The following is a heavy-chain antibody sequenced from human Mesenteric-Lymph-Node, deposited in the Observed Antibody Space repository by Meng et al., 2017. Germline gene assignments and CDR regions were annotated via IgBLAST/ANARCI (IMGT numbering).Heavy chain of an antibody. CDR1: GYTFTAYY. Sequence: QVQLVQSGAEVKKPGASVRVSCKASGYTFTAYYIHWVRQAPGQGLEWMGLINPNSGGTNFAQKFQGRVIMTRDTSISTAYMELSSLGFDDTAFYYCARDRSDNCFDPWGQGTLVTVSS. J-gene: IGHJ5*02. CDR2: INPNSGGT. V-gene: IGHV1-2*06. CDR3: ARDRSDNCFDP.